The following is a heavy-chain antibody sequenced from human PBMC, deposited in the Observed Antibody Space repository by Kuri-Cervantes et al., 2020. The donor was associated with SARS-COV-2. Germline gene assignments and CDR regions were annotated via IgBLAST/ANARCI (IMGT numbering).Heavy chain of an antibody. Sequence: LRLSCTVSGGSISSGDYYWSWIRQPPGKGLEWIGYIYYSGSTYYNPSLKSRVTISVDTSRNQFSLKVSSVTAADTAVYYCARQSNSVDYWGQGTLVTVSS. CDR2: IYYSGST. CDR3: ARQSNSVDY. V-gene: IGHV4-30-4*08. CDR1: GGSISSGDYY. D-gene: IGHD4-23*01. J-gene: IGHJ4*02.